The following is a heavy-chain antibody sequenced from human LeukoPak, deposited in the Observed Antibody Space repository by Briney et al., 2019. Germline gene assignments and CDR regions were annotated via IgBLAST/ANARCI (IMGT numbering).Heavy chain of an antibody. CDR2: IWYDGSNK. D-gene: IGHD3-22*01. J-gene: IGHJ4*02. CDR3: GRDERGYYNSSGFYGAIDF. V-gene: IGHV3-33*01. Sequence: GGSLRLSCAASGFTFNSYAMHWVRQAPGKGLEWVAFIWYDGSNKYYADSVKGRFTFSRDNSKNTVYLQMNSLRAEDMAVYYCGRDERGYYNSSGFYGAIDFWGQGALVTVSS. CDR1: GFTFNSYA.